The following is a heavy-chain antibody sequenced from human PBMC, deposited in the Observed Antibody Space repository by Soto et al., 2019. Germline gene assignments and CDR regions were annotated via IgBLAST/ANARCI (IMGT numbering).Heavy chain of an antibody. CDR2: INAGNGNT. Sequence: SVKVSCKSSGYTFTIYAMHWVRQAPGQRLEWMGWINAGNGNTKYSQKFQGRVTITRDTSASTAYVELSSLRSEDTAVYYCARSSKCSSTSCYVGWFDPWGQGTLVTVSS. J-gene: IGHJ5*02. CDR3: ARSSKCSSTSCYVGWFDP. D-gene: IGHD2-2*01. CDR1: GYTFTIYA. V-gene: IGHV1-3*01.